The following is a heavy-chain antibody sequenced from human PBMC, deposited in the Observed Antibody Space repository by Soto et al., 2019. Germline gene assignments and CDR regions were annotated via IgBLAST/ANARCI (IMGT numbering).Heavy chain of an antibody. CDR1: GFTFDDYA. Sequence: GGSLRLSCAASGFTFDDYAMHWVRQAPGKGLEWVSGISWNSGSIGYADSVKGRFTISRDNAKNSLYLQMNSLRAEDTALYYCAKDKDIVVADYYYYYMDVWGKGTTVTVSS. J-gene: IGHJ6*03. D-gene: IGHD2-2*01. CDR3: AKDKDIVVADYYYYYMDV. CDR2: ISWNSGSI. V-gene: IGHV3-9*01.